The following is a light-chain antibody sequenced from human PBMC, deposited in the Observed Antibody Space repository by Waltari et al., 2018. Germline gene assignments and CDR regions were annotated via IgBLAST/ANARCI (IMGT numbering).Light chain of an antibody. CDR1: SSDVGGYKY. CDR2: DVS. J-gene: IGLJ1*01. V-gene: IGLV2-14*03. CDR3: SSYTTSNTLV. Sequence: QSALTQPASVSGSPGQSITISCTGTSSDVGGYKYVSWYQQHPGKAPKLMIYDVSNRRSGVSNRFSGSKSGNTASLTISGLQAEDEADYYCSSYTTSNTLVFGTGTNVIVL.